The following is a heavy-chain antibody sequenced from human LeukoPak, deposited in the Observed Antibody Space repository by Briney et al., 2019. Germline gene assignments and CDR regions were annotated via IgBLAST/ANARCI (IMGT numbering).Heavy chain of an antibody. Sequence: GESLKISCKGSGYRFSSHWIGWVRQKPGKGLEWMGIIYPGDSNTRYSPSFQGQVTISADKSISTAYLQWSSLRASDTAMYYCARLGSMGIQLWFGNWFDPWGQGTLVTVSS. D-gene: IGHD5-18*01. CDR3: ARLGSMGIQLWFGNWFDP. V-gene: IGHV5-51*01. CDR2: IYPGDSNT. J-gene: IGHJ5*02. CDR1: GYRFSSHW.